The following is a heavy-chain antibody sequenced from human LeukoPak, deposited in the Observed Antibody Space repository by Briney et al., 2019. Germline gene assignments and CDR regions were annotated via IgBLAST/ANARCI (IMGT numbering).Heavy chain of an antibody. D-gene: IGHD3-22*01. J-gene: IGHJ1*01. CDR1: GDSISRSDSY. CDR2: IYYSGRT. CDR3: ARRRYYDGSGYLE. Sequence: TASETLSLTCSVSGDSISRSDSYWDWIRQPPGKWLEWIGTIYYSGRTYYSPTLNSRVTMSVDTSSNQFSLNLRSVSAADTAVYYCARRRYYDGSGYLEWGQGTLLSVSS. V-gene: IGHV4-39*01.